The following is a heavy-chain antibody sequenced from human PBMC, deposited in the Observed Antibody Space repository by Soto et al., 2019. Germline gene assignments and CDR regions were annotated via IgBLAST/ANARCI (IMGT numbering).Heavy chain of an antibody. D-gene: IGHD6-19*01. CDR3: ARGPSGWFGYDY. Sequence: EVQLVESGGGLVQPGGSLRLSCAASGFTFSSSWMHWVRQAPGKGLVWVSRINSGASTTNYADSVKGRFTISRDNAKNPLYLQMDSLTAEDTAVYYCARGPSGWFGYDYWGQGTLVTVSS. V-gene: IGHV3-74*01. CDR1: GFTFSSSW. CDR2: INSGASTT. J-gene: IGHJ4*02.